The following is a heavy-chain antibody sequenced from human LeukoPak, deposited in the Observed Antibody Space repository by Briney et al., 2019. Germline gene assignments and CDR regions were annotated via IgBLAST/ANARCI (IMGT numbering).Heavy chain of an antibody. V-gene: IGHV6-1*01. Sequence: SQTLSLTCAISGDSVSSNSAAWNWIRQSPSRGLEWLGRTYYRTEWHFDYADTVKGRITINSDTSKNQFSLQMNSLTPEDTAVYYCAGGWSLGVWGQGTTVAVSS. CDR1: GDSVSSNSAA. J-gene: IGHJ6*02. CDR2: TYYRTEWHF. D-gene: IGHD6-19*01. CDR3: AGGWSLGV.